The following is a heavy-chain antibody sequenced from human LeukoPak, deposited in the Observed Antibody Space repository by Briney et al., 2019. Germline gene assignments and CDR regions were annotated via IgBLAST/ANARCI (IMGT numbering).Heavy chain of an antibody. D-gene: IGHD2-21*02. V-gene: IGHV4-61*02. CDR1: GVSISSGGYF. CDR2: FYVSGST. CDR3: ARGAGGDLLGY. J-gene: IGHJ4*02. Sequence: SQTLSLTCTVSGVSISSGGYFWSWIRQPAGKGLEWIGRFYVSGSTNYNPSLKSRVTISVDTSKNQFSLKLSSVTAADTAVHYCARGAGGDLLGYWGQGTLVTVSS.